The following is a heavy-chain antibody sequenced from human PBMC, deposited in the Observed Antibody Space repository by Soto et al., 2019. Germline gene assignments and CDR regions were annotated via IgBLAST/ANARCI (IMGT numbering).Heavy chain of an antibody. J-gene: IGHJ4*02. CDR2: ISSSSSYI. V-gene: IGHV3-21*01. CDR3: ARAAQQLVSLFDY. D-gene: IGHD6-6*01. CDR1: GFTFSSYS. Sequence: GGSLRLSYAASGFTFSSYSMNWVRQAPGKGLEWVSSISSSSSYIYYADSVKGRFTISRDNAKNSLYLQMNSLRAEDTAVYYCARAAQQLVSLFDYWGQGTLVTVSS.